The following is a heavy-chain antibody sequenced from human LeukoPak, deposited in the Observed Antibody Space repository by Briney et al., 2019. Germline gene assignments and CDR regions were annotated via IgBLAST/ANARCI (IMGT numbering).Heavy chain of an antibody. V-gene: IGHV3-53*01. CDR1: GSTVSNNC. CDR2: ICGDGRL. CDR3: ARERGDKDMSGGSSFDV. Sequence: GGSLRLSCAAAGSTVSNNCVTWVRQAPGKGLEWVSVICGDGRLFYADSVKGRFSVSRDNSENTVYLQVTSLRADDTAVYFCARERGDKDMSGGSSFDVWGQGTLVIVSS. J-gene: IGHJ3*01. D-gene: IGHD2-21*01.